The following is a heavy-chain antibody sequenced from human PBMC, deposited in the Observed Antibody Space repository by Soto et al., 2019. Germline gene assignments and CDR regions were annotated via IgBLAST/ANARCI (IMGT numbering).Heavy chain of an antibody. CDR3: GRQAIGNLHGRADV. V-gene: IGHV4-59*08. D-gene: IGHD1-1*01. CDR1: SGPSSSHN. J-gene: IGHJ6*02. Sequence: QVQLQQSGPGLVKPSETLSLTCSVSSGPSSSHNWGWIRQPPGGGLEWIGYVYSTGGTSYNPSLNSRATPSAGTSSHHCVLTRNPLTAARTAGSYLGRQAIGNLHGRADVRGQGTRVRVSS. CDR2: VYSTGGT.